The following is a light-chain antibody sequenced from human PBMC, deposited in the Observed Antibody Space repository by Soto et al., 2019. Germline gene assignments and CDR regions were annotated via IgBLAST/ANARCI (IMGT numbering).Light chain of an antibody. V-gene: IGKV3-11*01. CDR3: QQRSNWPL. Sequence: EIVLTQSPATLSLSPGERATLSCRASQSVSSYLAWYQQKPGQAPRLLIYDASNRATGIPGRFSGSGSGTDFTLTIRSLEPEDFAVYYCQQRSNWPLFGGGTKVEIK. CDR1: QSVSSY. J-gene: IGKJ4*01. CDR2: DAS.